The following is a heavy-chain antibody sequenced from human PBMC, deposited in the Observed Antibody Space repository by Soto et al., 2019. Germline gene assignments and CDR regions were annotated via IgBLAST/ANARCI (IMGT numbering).Heavy chain of an antibody. J-gene: IGHJ3*02. CDR3: ARLNYSNYVADAFDI. CDR2: IYPGDSDT. D-gene: IGHD4-4*01. Sequence: GESLKISCKGSGYSFTSYWIGWVRQMPGKGLEWMGIIYPGDSDTRYSPSFQGQVTISADKSISTAYLQWSSLKASDTAMYYCARLNYSNYVADAFDIWGQGTMVTVSS. CDR1: GYSFTSYW. V-gene: IGHV5-51*01.